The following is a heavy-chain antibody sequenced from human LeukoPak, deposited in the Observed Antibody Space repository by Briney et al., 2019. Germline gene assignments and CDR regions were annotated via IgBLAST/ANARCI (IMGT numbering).Heavy chain of an antibody. V-gene: IGHV3-74*03. D-gene: IGHD2-15*01. CDR2: INGDGSNT. CDR3: ARSKSWYSAEAFDI. Sequence: PGGTLRLSCAASGFTFSGHWMHWVRQAPGKGLVWVARINGDGSNTTYADSVKGRFTISRDNAKNTLYLQMNSLRAEDTAVYQCARSKSWYSAEAFDIWGQGTMVTVSS. J-gene: IGHJ3*02. CDR1: GFTFSGHW.